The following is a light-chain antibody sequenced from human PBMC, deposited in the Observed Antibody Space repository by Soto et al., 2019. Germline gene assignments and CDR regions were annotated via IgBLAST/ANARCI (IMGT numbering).Light chain of an antibody. J-gene: IGLJ1*01. V-gene: IGLV2-23*01. CDR2: EGS. CDR3: CSYTSDSSYV. Sequence: QSALTQPASVSGSPGQSITISCTGTSSDVGSYNLVSWYQQHPGKAPKLMIYEGSKRPSGVSNRFSGSKPGNTASLTISGLQAEDEADYYCCSYTSDSSYVFGSGTKVTVL. CDR1: SSDVGSYNL.